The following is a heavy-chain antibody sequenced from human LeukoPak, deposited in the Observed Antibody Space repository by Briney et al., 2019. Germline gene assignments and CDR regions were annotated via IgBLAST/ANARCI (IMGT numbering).Heavy chain of an antibody. V-gene: IGHV3-30*18. CDR2: ISYDGSNK. D-gene: IGHD3-10*01. CDR3: AKDAYGSGSYYLNWFDP. J-gene: IGHJ5*02. CDR1: GFPFSSYG. Sequence: PGRSLRLSCAASGFPFSSYGMHGGRQAPGKGGEGVAVISYDGSNKYNADSVKGRFTISRDNSKNTLYLQMNSLRAEDTAVYYCAKDAYGSGSYYLNWFDPWGQGTLVTVSS.